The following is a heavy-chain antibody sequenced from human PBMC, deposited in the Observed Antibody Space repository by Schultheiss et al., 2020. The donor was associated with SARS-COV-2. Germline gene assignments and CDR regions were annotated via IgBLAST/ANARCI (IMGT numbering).Heavy chain of an antibody. V-gene: IGHV3-23*01. CDR2: ITGSGRSP. CDR1: GFTFSSYE. J-gene: IGHJ4*02. D-gene: IGHD6-13*01. CDR3: AKDHGSR. Sequence: GESLKISCAASGFTFSSYEMNWVRQAPGKGLEWVSGITGSGRSPGYADSVKGRFTISRDNSQNTLYLQMSSLRAEDTAVYYCAKDHGSRWGQGTLVTVSS.